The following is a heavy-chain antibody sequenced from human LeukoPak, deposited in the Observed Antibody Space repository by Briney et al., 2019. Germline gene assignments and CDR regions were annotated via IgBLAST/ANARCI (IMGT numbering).Heavy chain of an antibody. CDR1: GFTFSSYS. CDR2: IYSDNT. D-gene: IGHD4/OR15-4a*01. V-gene: IGHV3-53*01. J-gene: IGHJ4*02. CDR3: ARRAGAYSHPYDY. Sequence: GGSLRPSCAASGFTFSSYSMNWVRQAPGKGLEWVSFIYSDNTHYSDSVKGRFTISRDNSKNTLYLQMNSLRAEDTAVYYCARRAGAYSHPYDYWGQGTLVTVSS.